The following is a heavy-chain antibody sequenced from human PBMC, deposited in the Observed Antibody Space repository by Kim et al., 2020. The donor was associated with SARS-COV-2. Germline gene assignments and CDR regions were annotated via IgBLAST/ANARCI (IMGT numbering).Heavy chain of an antibody. CDR3: ARDCSEITIFGVVRYGMDV. CDR2: ISSSSSYI. CDR1: GFTFSSYS. J-gene: IGHJ6*02. V-gene: IGHV3-21*01. Sequence: GGSLRLSCAASGFTFSSYSMNWVRQAPGKGLEWVSSISSSSSYIYYADSVKGRFTISRDNAKNSLYLQMNSLRAEDTAVYYCARDCSEITIFGVVRYGMDVWGQGTTVTVSS. D-gene: IGHD3-3*01.